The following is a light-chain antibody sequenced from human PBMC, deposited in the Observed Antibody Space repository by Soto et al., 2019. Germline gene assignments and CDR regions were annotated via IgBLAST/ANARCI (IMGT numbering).Light chain of an antibody. CDR1: QSVSSY. Sequence: DTVSTQSPGTLTLTPEERATLSRSASQSVSSYLAWYQQKPGQAPRLLIYDASNRATGIPARFSGSGSGTDFTLTISSLEPEDIAVYYCQQRSNWRVTFGGGTKVDIK. CDR3: QQRSNWRVT. CDR2: DAS. V-gene: IGKV3-11*01. J-gene: IGKJ4*01.